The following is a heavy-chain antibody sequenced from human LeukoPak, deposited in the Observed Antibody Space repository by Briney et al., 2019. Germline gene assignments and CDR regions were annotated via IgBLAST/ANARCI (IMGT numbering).Heavy chain of an antibody. V-gene: IGHV3-23*01. CDR2: ISSGGTT. J-gene: IGHJ4*02. CDR1: GFSFSYYA. Sequence: PGGPLRLSCAASGFSFSYYAMTWVRQAPGKGLEWVSAISSGGTTYYADSVKGRFTISRDNSRNTLYLQLNSLRAEDTAVYYCANLDYYDTELDYWGQGTLVTVSS. D-gene: IGHD3-22*01. CDR3: ANLDYYDTELDY.